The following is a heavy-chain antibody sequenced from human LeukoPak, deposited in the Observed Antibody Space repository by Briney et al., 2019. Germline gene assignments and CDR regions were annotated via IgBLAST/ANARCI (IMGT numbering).Heavy chain of an antibody. J-gene: IGHJ4*02. CDR1: GFMFSSYW. CDR3: ARGPIFNIFDY. Sequence: PGGSLRLSRVASGFMFSSYWMNWVRQAPGKGLVWVSRINSVGSSTSYADSVKGRFTISRDNAKNTLFLQMNSLRAEDSAVYYCARGPIFNIFDYWGQGTLVTVSS. V-gene: IGHV3-74*01. CDR2: INSVGSST.